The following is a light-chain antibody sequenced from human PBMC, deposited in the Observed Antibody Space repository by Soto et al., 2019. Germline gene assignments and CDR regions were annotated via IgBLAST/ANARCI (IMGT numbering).Light chain of an antibody. V-gene: IGLV6-57*01. Sequence: NFMLTQPHSVSASPGKTVTISCTRSSGSIASNYVQWYQQRPGSSPSTVIYEGNQRPSGVPDRFSGSIDSSSNSASLTISGLKTEDEADYYCQSYDSSNVVFGGGTKVTVL. J-gene: IGLJ2*01. CDR1: SGSIASNY. CDR2: EGN. CDR3: QSYDSSNVV.